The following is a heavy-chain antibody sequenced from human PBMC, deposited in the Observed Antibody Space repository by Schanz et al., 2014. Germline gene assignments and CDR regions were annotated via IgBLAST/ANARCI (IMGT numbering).Heavy chain of an antibody. CDR1: GFTFSRYW. Sequence: EVQLVESGGGLVQPGGSLRLTCAASGFTFSRYWMHWVRQAPGRGLVWVSRISSDGSSTTNADSVKGRFTISRDNAKNTVYLQVNSLRAEDTAVYYCARLSNYYGSGSTYYYYALDVWGQGTTVTVSS. J-gene: IGHJ6*02. CDR3: ARLSNYYGSGSTYYYYALDV. D-gene: IGHD3-10*01. V-gene: IGHV3-74*01. CDR2: ISSDGSST.